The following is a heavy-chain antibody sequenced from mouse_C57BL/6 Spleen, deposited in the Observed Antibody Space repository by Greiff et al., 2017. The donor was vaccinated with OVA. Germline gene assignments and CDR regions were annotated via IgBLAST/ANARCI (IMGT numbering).Heavy chain of an antibody. CDR1: GFNIKDYY. D-gene: IGHD1-1*01. Sequence: EVQLQQSGAELVKPGASVKLSCTASGFNIKDYYMHWVKQRPEQGLEWIGMIDPEDGETKYAPKFLGKATITANTSSNTAYLQLSSLTSEDTAVYYCARDYGRSSGAMDYWGQGTAVTVSS. V-gene: IGHV14-2*01. CDR2: IDPEDGET. J-gene: IGHJ4*01. CDR3: ARDYGRSSGAMDY.